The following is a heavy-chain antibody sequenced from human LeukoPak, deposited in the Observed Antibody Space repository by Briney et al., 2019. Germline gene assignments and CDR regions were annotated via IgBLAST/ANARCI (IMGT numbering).Heavy chain of an antibody. J-gene: IGHJ6*03. D-gene: IGHD3-3*01. CDR3: ARGRFLESIGYMDV. V-gene: IGHV1-18*01. Sequence: ASVKVSCKASGYTFTSYGISWVRQAPGQGLEWMGWISAYNGNTNYAQKLQGRVTMTTDTSTSTVYMELSSLISDDTAVYYCARGRFLESIGYMDVWGKGTTVTVSS. CDR1: GYTFTSYG. CDR2: ISAYNGNT.